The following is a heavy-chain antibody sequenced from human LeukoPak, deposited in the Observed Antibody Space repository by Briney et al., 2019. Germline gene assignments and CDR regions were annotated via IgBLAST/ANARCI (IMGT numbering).Heavy chain of an antibody. CDR1: GGTFSSDW. J-gene: IGHJ5*02. V-gene: IGHV3-7*01. D-gene: IGHD2-15*01. CDR3: TRWARYCSGGSCYSWFDP. Sequence: PGGSLRLSCAASGGTFSSDWMSWGRQAPGKGLEWVANRKLDGSEGYYVDSLKGRFTIFRDNAKNPLYLQMNSLRVDDTAVYYCTRWARYCSGGSCYSWFDPWGQGTLVTVSS. CDR2: RKLDGSEG.